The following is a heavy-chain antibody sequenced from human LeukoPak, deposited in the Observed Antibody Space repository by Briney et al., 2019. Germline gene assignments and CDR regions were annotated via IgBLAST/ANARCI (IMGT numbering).Heavy chain of an antibody. V-gene: IGHV3-23*01. CDR2: ISASGGST. CDR3: ARESQWLFLYYFDY. D-gene: IGHD3-22*01. Sequence: GGSLRLSCAASGFTFSSSAMSWVRQAPGKGLEWVSGISASGGSTSYADSVKGRFTISRDNSKNTLYLQMNSLRAEDTAVYYCARESQWLFLYYFDYWGQGTLVTVSS. J-gene: IGHJ4*02. CDR1: GFTFSSSA.